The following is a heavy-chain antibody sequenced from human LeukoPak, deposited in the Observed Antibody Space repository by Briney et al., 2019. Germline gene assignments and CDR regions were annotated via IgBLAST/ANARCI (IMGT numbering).Heavy chain of an antibody. CDR2: ISGSGGST. D-gene: IGHD5-12*01. CDR3: AKGGDSGYDFLQVGVYDY. CDR1: GFTFSSYG. V-gene: IGHV3-23*01. Sequence: PGGSLRLSCAASGFTFSSYGMSWVRQAPGKGLEWVSAISGSGGSTYYADSVKGRFTISRDNSKNTLYLQMNSLRAEDTAVYYCAKGGDSGYDFLQVGVYDYWGQGTLVTVSS. J-gene: IGHJ4*02.